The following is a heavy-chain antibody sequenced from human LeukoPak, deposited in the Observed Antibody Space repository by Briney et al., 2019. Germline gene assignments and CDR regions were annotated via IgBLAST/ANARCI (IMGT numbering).Heavy chain of an antibody. CDR1: GFTFGNYW. J-gene: IGHJ4*02. CDR2: INNDGST. CDR3: ARDYYGSIDY. D-gene: IGHD3-10*01. Sequence: GGSLRLSCVASGFTFGNYWMHWVRQAPGKGPVCVSRINNDGSTVYSDPATGRFTISRDNARNTLYLQMDNLRAEDTAVYYCARDYYGSIDYWGQGTLVTVSS. V-gene: IGHV3-74*01.